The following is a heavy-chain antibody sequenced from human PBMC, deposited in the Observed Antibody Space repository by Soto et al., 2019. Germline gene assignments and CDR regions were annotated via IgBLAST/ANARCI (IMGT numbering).Heavy chain of an antibody. Sequence: DVQLLESGGGLVQPGGSLRFSCAAPGFNFLTYAMAWVRQAPGKGLEWVSVISSIGITYYADSVKGRFTISRDLSNSTLFLLMNSLRVEDPAVYYCTKMGTSIWYMDYFDYWGRGSLVIVSS. J-gene: IGHJ4*02. D-gene: IGHD3-3*02. CDR3: TKMGTSIWYMDYFDY. V-gene: IGHV3-23*01. CDR1: GFNFLTYA. CDR2: ISSIGIT.